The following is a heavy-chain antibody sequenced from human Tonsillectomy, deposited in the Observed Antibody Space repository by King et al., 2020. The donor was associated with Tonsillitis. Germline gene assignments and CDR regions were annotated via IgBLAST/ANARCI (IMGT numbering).Heavy chain of an antibody. CDR2: INHSGST. CDR3: ARRYNWNTRGENYFDY. J-gene: IGHJ4*02. V-gene: IGHV4-34*01. CDR1: DGSFSGYY. Sequence: VQLQQWGAGLLKPSETLSLTCAVYDGSFSGYYWSWIRQPPGKGLEWIGEINHSGSTNYNPSLKSRVTISVDTSKNQFSLKLSSVTAADTAVYYCARRYNWNTRGENYFDYWGQGTLVTVSS. D-gene: IGHD1-1*01.